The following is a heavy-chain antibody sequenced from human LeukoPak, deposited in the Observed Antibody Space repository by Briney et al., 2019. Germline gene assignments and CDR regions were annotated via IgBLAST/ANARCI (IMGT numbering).Heavy chain of an antibody. CDR1: GGSISSYY. CDR2: IYNSGST. Sequence: SETLSLTCTVSGGSISSYYWSWIRQPAGKGLQWIGRIYNSGSTTYNPSLKSRVTMSVDTSKNQFSLNLSSVTAADTAVYYCARDSFLGSWFDPWGQGTLVTVSS. D-gene: IGHD2/OR15-2a*01. CDR3: ARDSFLGSWFDP. V-gene: IGHV4-4*07. J-gene: IGHJ5*02.